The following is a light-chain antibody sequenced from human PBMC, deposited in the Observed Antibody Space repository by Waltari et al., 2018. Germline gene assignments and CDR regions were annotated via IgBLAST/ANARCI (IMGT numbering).Light chain of an antibody. J-gene: IGKJ5*01. CDR3: QQSYSTLT. V-gene: IGKV1-39*01. CDR1: QSISSY. CDR2: AAS. Sequence: DIQMTRSPSPRPASVGARVTITCRASQSISSYFNWYQQKPGKAPNLLIYAASSLQSGVPSRFSGSGSGTDFTLTISSLQPEDFAIYFCQQSYSTLTFGQGTRLEIK.